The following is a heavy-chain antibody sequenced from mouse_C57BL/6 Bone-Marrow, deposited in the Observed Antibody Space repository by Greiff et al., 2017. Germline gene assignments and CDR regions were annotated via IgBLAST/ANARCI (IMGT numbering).Heavy chain of an antibody. J-gene: IGHJ4*01. Sequence: QVQLQQPGAELVMPGASVKLSCKASGYTFTSYWMHWVKQRPGQGLEWIGEIDPSDSYTNYNQKFKGKSTLTVDKSSSTAYMQLSSLTSEASAVYYCARRGNYFYAMDYWGQGTSVTVSS. CDR3: ARRGNYFYAMDY. CDR1: GYTFTSYW. D-gene: IGHD2-1*01. CDR2: IDPSDSYT. V-gene: IGHV1-69*01.